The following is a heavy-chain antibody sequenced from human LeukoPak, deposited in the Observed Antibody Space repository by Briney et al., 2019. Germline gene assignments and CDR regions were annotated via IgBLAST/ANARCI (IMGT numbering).Heavy chain of an antibody. CDR3: ARVYYSSSYDYWYFNL. V-gene: IGHV4-39*07. J-gene: IGHJ2*01. D-gene: IGHD6-13*01. CDR1: GGSISSSSYY. Sequence: SETLSLTCTVSGGSISSSSYYCGWLRQPPGKGLEWIGSIYYSGSTYYNPSLKSRVTTSVDTSKNQFSLKLSSVTAADTAVYYCARVYYSSSYDYWYFNLWGRGTLVTVSS. CDR2: IYYSGST.